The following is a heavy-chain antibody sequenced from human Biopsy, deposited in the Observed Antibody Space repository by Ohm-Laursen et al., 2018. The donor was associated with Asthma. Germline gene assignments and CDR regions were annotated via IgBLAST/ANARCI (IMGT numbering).Heavy chain of an antibody. J-gene: IGHJ6*02. CDR3: ARAVTILQEWSGGMDV. D-gene: IGHD3-3*01. V-gene: IGHV1-69*06. Sequence: SSVKVSCKASGDSFSIYTYSWVRQAPGQGLEWMGGLSPTIGRANYAQKFQGRVTISADRSTSTAYMELSSLTIEDTAVYYCARAVTILQEWSGGMDVWGQGTTVTVSS. CDR1: GDSFSIYT. CDR2: LSPTIGRA.